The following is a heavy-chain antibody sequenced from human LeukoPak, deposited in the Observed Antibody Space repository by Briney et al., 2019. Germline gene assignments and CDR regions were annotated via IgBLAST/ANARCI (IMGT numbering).Heavy chain of an antibody. CDR3: ALAVAGTRDAFDI. V-gene: IGHV4-34*01. CDR2: INHSGST. J-gene: IGHJ3*02. Sequence: KPSETLSLTRAVYGGSFSGYYWSWIRQPPGKGLEWIGEINHSGSTNYNPSLKSRVTISVDTSKNQFSLKLSSVTAADTAVYYCALAVAGTRDAFDIWGQGTMVTVSS. CDR1: GGSFSGYY. D-gene: IGHD6-19*01.